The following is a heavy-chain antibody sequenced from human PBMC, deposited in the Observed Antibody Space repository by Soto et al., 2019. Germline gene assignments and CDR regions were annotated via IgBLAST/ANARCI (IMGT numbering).Heavy chain of an antibody. CDR2: MNPDSGTA. Sequence: QVQLVQSGAEVKKPGASVKVSCKASGYTFTSYDINWVRQATGPGLEWMGWMNPDSGTAGYAQKFQGRVTLTRDSSIRTSYMALSSLRSDATAVYHYARERVMGRDGWGQRTTVTVSS. J-gene: IGHJ6*02. CDR1: GYTFTSYD. V-gene: IGHV1-8*01. CDR3: ARERVMGRDG. D-gene: IGHD3-10*01.